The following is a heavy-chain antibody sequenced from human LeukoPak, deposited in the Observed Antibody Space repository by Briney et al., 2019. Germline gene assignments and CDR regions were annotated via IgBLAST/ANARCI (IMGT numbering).Heavy chain of an antibody. Sequence: PGGSLGLSCTASGFTFSTHVMHWVRQAPGKGLEWVAVIWYDGSNTYYADSVKGRFTISRDNAKNSLYLQMNSLRAEDTAVYYCAGSYGYRLTNWGQGTLVTVSS. CDR3: AGSYGYRLTN. CDR2: IWYDGSNT. V-gene: IGHV3-33*03. J-gene: IGHJ4*02. D-gene: IGHD5-18*01. CDR1: GFTFSTHV.